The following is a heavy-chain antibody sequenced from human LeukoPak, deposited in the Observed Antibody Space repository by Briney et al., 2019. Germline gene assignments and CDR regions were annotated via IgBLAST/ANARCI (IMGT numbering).Heavy chain of an antibody. CDR2: ISYDGSNK. D-gene: IGHD2-8*02. Sequence: GGSLRLSCAASGFTFSSYGMHWVRQAPGKGLEWVAVISYDGSNKYYADSVKGRFTISRDNSKNTLYLQMNSLRAEDTAVYYCAKAHRTGGLDFDYWGQGTLVTVSS. V-gene: IGHV3-30*18. J-gene: IGHJ4*02. CDR1: GFTFSSYG. CDR3: AKAHRTGGLDFDY.